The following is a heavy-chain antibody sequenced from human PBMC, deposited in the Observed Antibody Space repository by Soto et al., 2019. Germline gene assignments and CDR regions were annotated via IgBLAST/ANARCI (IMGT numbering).Heavy chain of an antibody. V-gene: IGHV4-34*01. CDR2: INHSGST. D-gene: IGHD3-10*01. CDR3: ANYGSGRYCYYYGMDV. Sequence: SETLSLTCAVYGGSFSGYYWSWIRQPPGKGLEWIGEINHSGSTNYNPSLKSRVTISVDTSKNQFSLKLSSVTAADTAVYYCANYGSGRYCYYYGMDVWGQGTTVTVSS. CDR1: GGSFSGYY. J-gene: IGHJ6*02.